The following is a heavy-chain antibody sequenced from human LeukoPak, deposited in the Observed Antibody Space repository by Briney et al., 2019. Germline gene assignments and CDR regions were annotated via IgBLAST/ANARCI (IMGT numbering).Heavy chain of an antibody. CDR1: GYNFTKFW. D-gene: IGHD2-21*02. J-gene: IGHJ5*02. Sequence: GESLKISCKGSGYNFTKFWLGWVRQMPGKGLEWMGIIFPGGSDTRYSPSFEGQVTISADKSLGTAYLQWTSLNVSDTAMYYCAVTALDNWFDHWGQGTLVTVSS. V-gene: IGHV5-51*01. CDR2: IFPGGSDT. CDR3: AVTALDNWFDH.